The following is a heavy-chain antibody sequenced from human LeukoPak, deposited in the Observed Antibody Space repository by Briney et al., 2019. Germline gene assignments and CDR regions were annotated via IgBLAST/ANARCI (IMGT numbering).Heavy chain of an antibody. CDR3: AREVVVVVAARGAFDY. Sequence: SETLSLTCAVSGYSISSGYYWGWIRQPPGKGLEWIGSIYHSGSTYYNPSLKSRVTISVDTSKNQFSPKLSSVTAADTAVYYCAREVVVVVAARGAFDYWGQGTLVTVSS. D-gene: IGHD2-15*01. V-gene: IGHV4-38-2*02. J-gene: IGHJ4*02. CDR2: IYHSGST. CDR1: GYSISSGYY.